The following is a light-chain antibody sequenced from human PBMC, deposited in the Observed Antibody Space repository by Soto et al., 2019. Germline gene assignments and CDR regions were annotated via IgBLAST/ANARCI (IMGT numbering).Light chain of an antibody. CDR1: SSDVGGYDY. J-gene: IGLJ3*02. V-gene: IGLV2-14*01. CDR3: MSYTDTATRV. Sequence: QSALTQPASLSGSPGQSITISCTGTSSDVGGYDYVSWYQQHPGEAPKLLIYEISIRPSGVSDRVSGSKSGNTASLTISGLQAEDEGEYYCMSYTDTATRVFGGGTKLTVL. CDR2: EIS.